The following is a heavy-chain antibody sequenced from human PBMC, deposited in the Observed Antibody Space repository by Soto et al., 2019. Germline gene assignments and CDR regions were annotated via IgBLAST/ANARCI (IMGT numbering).Heavy chain of an antibody. D-gene: IGHD3-22*01. CDR1: GFAFSNAW. CDR3: TTGYYYDSSGYFQGPY. J-gene: IGHJ4*02. CDR2: IKSKTDGGTT. Sequence: LRLSCAASGFAFSNAWMSWVRQAPGKGLEWVGRIKSKTDGGTTDYAAPVKGRFTISRDDSKNTLYLQMNSLKTEDTAVYYCTTGYYYDSSGYFQGPYWGQGTLVTVSS. V-gene: IGHV3-15*01.